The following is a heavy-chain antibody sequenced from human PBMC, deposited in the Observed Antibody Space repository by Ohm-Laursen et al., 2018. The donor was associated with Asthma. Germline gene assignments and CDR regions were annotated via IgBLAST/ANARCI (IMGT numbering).Heavy chain of an antibody. CDR3: ATDLYFYDNGGYG. V-gene: IGHV3-73*01. D-gene: IGHD3-22*01. J-gene: IGHJ4*02. CDR2: MRSKSKTSAT. CDR1: GFTFSSYW. Sequence: GSLRLSCAASGFTFSSYWMSWVRQTSGKGLGWVGQMRSKSKTSATAYAASVRGRFTISRDDSKNTAYLQMNSLKTEDTAVYYCATDLYFYDNGGYGWGQGTLVTVSS.